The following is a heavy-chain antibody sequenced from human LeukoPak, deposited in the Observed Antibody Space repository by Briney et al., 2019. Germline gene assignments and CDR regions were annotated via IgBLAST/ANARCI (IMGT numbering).Heavy chain of an antibody. D-gene: IGHD1-26*01. V-gene: IGHV3-48*04. CDR3: ARDPSIVGATGGDY. CDR2: ISSSSSTI. CDR1: GFTFSSYS. Sequence: PGGSLRLSCAASGFTFSSYSMNWVRQAPGKGLEWVSYISSSSSTIYYADSVKGRFTISRDNAKNSLYLQMNSLGAEDTAVYYCARDPSIVGATGGDYWGQGTLVTVSS. J-gene: IGHJ4*02.